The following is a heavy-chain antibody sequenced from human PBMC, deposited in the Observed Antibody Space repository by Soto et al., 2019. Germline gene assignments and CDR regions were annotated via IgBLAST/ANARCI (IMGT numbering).Heavy chain of an antibody. Sequence: ASVKVSCKGSGYTFGRDGMHWVRQAPGQGLEWLAWINAINGDTKYSQRFQGRLTVSRDTSANTAYLQLSSRRFEDTAVYYCALSGGYVFPFDGWGQGTLVTVSS. CDR1: GYTFGRDG. V-gene: IGHV1-3*01. CDR3: ALSGGYVFPFDG. D-gene: IGHD3-22*01. J-gene: IGHJ4*02. CDR2: INAINGDT.